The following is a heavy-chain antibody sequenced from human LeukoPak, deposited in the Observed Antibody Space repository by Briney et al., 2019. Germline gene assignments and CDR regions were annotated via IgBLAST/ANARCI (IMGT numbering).Heavy chain of an antibody. J-gene: IGHJ4*02. CDR2: INHSGST. D-gene: IGHD2-15*01. CDR1: GGSFGGYY. CDR3: ARERGPYCSGGSCHDY. V-gene: IGHV4-34*01. Sequence: PSETLSLTCAVYGGSFGGYYWSWIRQPPGKGLEWIGEINHSGSTNYNPSLKSRVTISVDTSKNQFSLKLSSVTAADTAVYYCARERGPYCSGGSCHDYWGQGTLVTVSS.